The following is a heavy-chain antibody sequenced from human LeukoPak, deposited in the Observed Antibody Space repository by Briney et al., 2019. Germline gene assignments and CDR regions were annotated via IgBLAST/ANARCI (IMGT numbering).Heavy chain of an antibody. J-gene: IGHJ4*02. V-gene: IGHV3-33*06. Sequence: GGSLRLSCAASGFTFSSYGMHWVRQAPGRGLEWVAVIWYDGSNEHYADSVKGRFTISRDNSKNTLYLQMNSLRAEDTAVYYCAKDGGSGNYYNPDYRGQGTLVTVSS. D-gene: IGHD3-10*01. CDR1: GFTFSSYG. CDR2: IWYDGSNE. CDR3: AKDGGSGNYYNPDY.